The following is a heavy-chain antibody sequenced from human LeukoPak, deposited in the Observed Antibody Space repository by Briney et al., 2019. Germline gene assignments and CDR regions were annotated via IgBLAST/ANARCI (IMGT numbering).Heavy chain of an antibody. V-gene: IGHV3-33*01. J-gene: IGHJ4*02. Sequence: GGSLRLSCAASGFTFSSYGMHWVRQAPGKGLEWVAVIWYDGSNKYYADSVKGRFTISRDNANNTLYLQMNSLRVEDTAVYYCVRDNAYKFDYWGQGTLVTVSS. CDR3: VRDNAYKFDY. D-gene: IGHD5-24*01. CDR1: GFTFSSYG. CDR2: IWYDGSNK.